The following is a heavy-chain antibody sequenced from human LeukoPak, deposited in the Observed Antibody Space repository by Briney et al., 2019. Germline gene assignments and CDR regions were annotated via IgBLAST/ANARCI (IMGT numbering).Heavy chain of an antibody. CDR1: GLTFSSYA. V-gene: IGHV3-23*01. D-gene: IGHD1-1*01. J-gene: IGHJ5*02. CDR2: ISGSGGST. Sequence: GGSLRLSCAASGLTFSSYAMSWVRQAPGKGLEWVSGISGSGGSTYYADSVKGRFSISRDNSRNTVNLQMNSLRAEDTAVYYCAKDAWSEGFDPWGQGTLVTVPS. CDR3: AKDAWSEGFDP.